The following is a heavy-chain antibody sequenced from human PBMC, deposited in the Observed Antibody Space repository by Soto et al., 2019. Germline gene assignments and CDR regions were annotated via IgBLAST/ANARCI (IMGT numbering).Heavy chain of an antibody. CDR1: GGSVSSGSYY. Sequence: SETLSLTCTVSGGSVSSGSYYWSWIRQPPGKGLEWIGYIYYSVSTNYNPSLKSRVTISVDTSKNQFSLKLSSVTAADTAVYYCARALYGDLDYWGQGTLVTVSS. V-gene: IGHV4-61*01. D-gene: IGHD4-17*01. CDR3: ARALYGDLDY. CDR2: IYYSVST. J-gene: IGHJ4*02.